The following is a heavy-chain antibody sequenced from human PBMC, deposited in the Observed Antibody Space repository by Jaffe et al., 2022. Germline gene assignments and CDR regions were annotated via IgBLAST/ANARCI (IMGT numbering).Heavy chain of an antibody. D-gene: IGHD2-15*01. CDR1: GFTFSNYA. V-gene: IGHV3-23*01. CDR3: AKDLVYCGGGTCYFGYFDY. Sequence: EVQLLESGGDLVQPGGSLRLSCAASGFTFSNYAMSWVRQAPGKGLEWVSSISGSGGSTYYADSVRGRFTISRDNSKNTLYLQMNSLRAEDTAIYYCAKDLVYCGGGTCYFGYFDYWGQGTLVTVSS. J-gene: IGHJ4*02. CDR2: ISGSGGST.